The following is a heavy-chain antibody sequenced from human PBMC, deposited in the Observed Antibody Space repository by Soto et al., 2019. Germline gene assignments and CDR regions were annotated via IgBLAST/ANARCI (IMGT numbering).Heavy chain of an antibody. V-gene: IGHV3-20*04. D-gene: IGHD2-21*01. CDR2: INWNGGST. CDR3: ARDTFQSGIFGY. Sequence: PGGSLRLSCAASGFTFDDYAMHWVRQAPGKGLEWVSGINWNGGSTGYADSVKGRFTISRDNAKNSVYLQMNSLRAADTAVYFCARDTFQSGIFGYWGQGTLVTVSS. CDR1: GFTFDDYA. J-gene: IGHJ4*02.